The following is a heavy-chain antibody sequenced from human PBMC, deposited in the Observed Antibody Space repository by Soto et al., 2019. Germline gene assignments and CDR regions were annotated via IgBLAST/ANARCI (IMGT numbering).Heavy chain of an antibody. V-gene: IGHV3-53*01. Sequence: VHLVESGGGLIQPGGSLRLSCAASGLTVGDNYMSWVRQAPGMGLEWVSAIYYNGTTYYADSVKGRFTISRDTSKNTLSLEMDSLRVEDTAVYYCVSPLSSARNYGKDVWGQGTTVTVSS. CDR3: VSPLSSARNYGKDV. CDR1: GLTVGDNY. D-gene: IGHD6-6*01. CDR2: IYYNGTT. J-gene: IGHJ6*02.